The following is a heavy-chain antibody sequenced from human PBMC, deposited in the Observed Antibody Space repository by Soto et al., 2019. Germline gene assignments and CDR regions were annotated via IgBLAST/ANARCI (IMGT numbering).Heavy chain of an antibody. D-gene: IGHD6-6*01. CDR3: AKDHRGSRYLARPFTQFDY. V-gene: IGHV3-23*01. CDR1: GFTFSSYA. CDR2: ISGSGGST. J-gene: IGHJ4*02. Sequence: GGSPRLSCAASGFTFSSYAMSWVRQAPGKGLEWVSAISGSGGSTYYADSVKGRFTISRDNSKNTLYLQMNSLRAEDTAVYYCAKDHRGSRYLARPFTQFDYWGQGTLVTVSS.